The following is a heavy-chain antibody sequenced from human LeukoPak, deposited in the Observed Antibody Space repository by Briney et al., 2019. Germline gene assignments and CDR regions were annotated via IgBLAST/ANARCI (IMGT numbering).Heavy chain of an antibody. J-gene: IGHJ4*02. V-gene: IGHV1-24*01. D-gene: IGHD4-23*01. CDR2: FDPEDGET. Sequence: GASVKVSCKVSGYTLTELSMHWVRQAPGKGLEWMGGFDPEDGETIYAQKFQGRVTMTEDTSTDTAYMELSSLRSEDTAVYYCARGVYGGNSAPLDYWGQGTLVTVSS. CDR3: ARGVYGGNSAPLDY. CDR1: GYTLTELS.